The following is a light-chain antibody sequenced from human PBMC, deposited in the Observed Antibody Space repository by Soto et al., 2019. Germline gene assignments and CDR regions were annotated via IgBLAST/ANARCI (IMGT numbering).Light chain of an antibody. CDR3: VLYMASGSYV. CDR1: SGSVSTSYY. J-gene: IGLJ1*01. Sequence: QAVVTQEPSFSVSPGGAVTLTCGLSSGSVSTSYYPSWYQQTPGQAPRTLIYSTNTRSSGVPDRFSGSILGNKAALTITGAQADDESDYYCVLYMASGSYVFGTGTKLTVL. CDR2: STN. V-gene: IGLV8-61*01.